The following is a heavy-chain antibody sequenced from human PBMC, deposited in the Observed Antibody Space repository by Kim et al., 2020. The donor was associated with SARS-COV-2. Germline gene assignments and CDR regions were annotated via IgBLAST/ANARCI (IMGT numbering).Heavy chain of an antibody. Sequence: SVKVSCKASGGTFSSYAISWVRQAPGQGLEWMGGIIPIFGTANYAQKFQGRVTITADESTSTAYMELSSLRSEDTAVYYCARAVSGGRFGPVHRSPVTVRNADAFDIWGQGTMVTVSS. CDR3: ARAVSGGRFGPVHRSPVTVRNADAFDI. V-gene: IGHV1-69*13. D-gene: IGHD3-3*01. CDR2: IIPIFGTA. CDR1: GGTFSSYA. J-gene: IGHJ3*02.